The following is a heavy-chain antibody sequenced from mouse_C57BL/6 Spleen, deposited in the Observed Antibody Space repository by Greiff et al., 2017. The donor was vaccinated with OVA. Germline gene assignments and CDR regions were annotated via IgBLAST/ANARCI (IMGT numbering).Heavy chain of an antibody. CDR3: ARLSTETDYAMDY. Sequence: QVQLQQSGAELVKPGASVKLSCKASGYTFTSYWMHWVKQRPGQGLEWIGMIHPNSGSTNYNEKFKSKATLTADKSSSTAYMQRSSLTSEDAAVYYGARLSTETDYAMDYWGQGTSVTVSS. J-gene: IGHJ4*01. V-gene: IGHV1-64*01. CDR1: GYTFTSYW. CDR2: IHPNSGST.